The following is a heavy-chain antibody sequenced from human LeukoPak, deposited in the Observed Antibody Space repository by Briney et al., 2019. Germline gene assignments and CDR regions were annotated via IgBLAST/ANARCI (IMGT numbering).Heavy chain of an antibody. D-gene: IGHD3-3*01. CDR1: GYTFTGYY. CDR3: ARDGYYDFWSGYYTNNWFDP. CDR2: INPNSGGT. Sequence: GASVKVSCKASGYTFTGYYMHWVRQAPGQGLEWMGWINPNSGGTNYAQKFQGRVTMTRDTSISTAHMELSRLRSDDTAVYYCARDGYYDFWSGYYTNNWFDPWGQGTLVTVSS. V-gene: IGHV1-2*02. J-gene: IGHJ5*02.